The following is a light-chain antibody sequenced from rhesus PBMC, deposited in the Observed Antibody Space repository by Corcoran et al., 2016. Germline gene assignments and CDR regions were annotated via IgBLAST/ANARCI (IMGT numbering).Light chain of an antibody. CDR1: ENVNNY. CDR3: QHGYGTPFT. CDR2: KAS. V-gene: IGKV1-74*01. J-gene: IGKJ3*01. Sequence: DIQMTQSPSSLSASVGDRVTITCRTSENVNNYLTWYQQKPGKAPNLLIYKASTLQSGVPSRFSGSGSGTDYTFTISSLQPEDVATYYCQHGYGTPFTFGPGTKLDIK.